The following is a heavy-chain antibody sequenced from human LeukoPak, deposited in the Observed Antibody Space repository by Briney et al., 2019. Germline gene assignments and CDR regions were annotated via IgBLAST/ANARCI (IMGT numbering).Heavy chain of an antibody. CDR2: ISSSSSYI. CDR3: ESLRTGGVAGGFDY. CDR1: GFTFSSYS. D-gene: IGHD2-8*02. J-gene: IGHJ4*02. V-gene: IGHV3-21*01. Sequence: PGGSLRLSCAASGFTFSSYSMNWVRQAPGKGLEWVSSISSSSSYIYYADSVKGRFTISRDNAKNSLYLQMNSLRAEDTAVYYCESLRTGGVAGGFDYWGQGTLVTVSS.